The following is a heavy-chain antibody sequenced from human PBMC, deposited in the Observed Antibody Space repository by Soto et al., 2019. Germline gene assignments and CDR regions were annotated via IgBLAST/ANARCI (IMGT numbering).Heavy chain of an antibody. CDR2: IWYDGSNK. CDR1: GFTFSSYG. Sequence: PGGSLRLSCAASGFTFSSYGMHWVRQAPGKGLEWVAVIWYDGSNKYYADSVKGRFTISRDNSKNTLYLQMNSLRAEDTAVYYCSRDPRLLQYWYFDLWGRGNLVTVSS. J-gene: IGHJ2*01. CDR3: SRDPRLLQYWYFDL. V-gene: IGHV3-33*01. D-gene: IGHD2-15*01.